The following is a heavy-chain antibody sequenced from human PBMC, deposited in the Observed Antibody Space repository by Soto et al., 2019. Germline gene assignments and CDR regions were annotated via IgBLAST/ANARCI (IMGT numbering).Heavy chain of an antibody. Sequence: QVQLEQWGAGLLKPSETLSLTCAVSGGSFSGYYWSWIRHPPGTGLEWIGEINHSGRTNYNPSLKSRVTISVDTSKNKVALNLDSVSAADTAVYYCARGRWLRQSFDYWGQGTLVTVSS. CDR3: ARGRWLRQSFDY. V-gene: IGHV4-34*02. CDR2: INHSGRT. CDR1: GGSFSGYY. J-gene: IGHJ4*02. D-gene: IGHD5-12*01.